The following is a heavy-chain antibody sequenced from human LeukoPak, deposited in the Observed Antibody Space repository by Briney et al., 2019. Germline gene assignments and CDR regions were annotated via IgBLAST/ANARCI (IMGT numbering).Heavy chain of an antibody. CDR1: GFTFSSYA. V-gene: IGHV3-64*04. J-gene: IGHJ3*02. CDR3: ARELRFCSGGTCYSVGFDI. D-gene: IGHD2-15*01. Sequence: PGGSLRLSCSASGFTFSSYAMHWVRQAPGKGLEYVSAISTNGGSTYYADSVKGRFTISRDNSKDTLYLQMNSLRAGDTAIYYCARELRFCSGGTCYSVGFDIWGQGTMVTVSS. CDR2: ISTNGGST.